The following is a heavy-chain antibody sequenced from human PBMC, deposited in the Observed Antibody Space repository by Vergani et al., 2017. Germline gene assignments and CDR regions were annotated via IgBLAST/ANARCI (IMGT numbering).Heavy chain of an antibody. J-gene: IGHJ4*02. D-gene: IGHD5-12*01. CDR1: GFTFSSYS. CDR2: ISSSSSYI. V-gene: IGHV3-21*01. CDR3: ARERNSGYDFC. Sequence: EVQLVESGGGLVKPGGSLRLSCAASGFTFSSYSMNWVRQAPGKGLEWVSSISSSSSYIYYADSVKGRFTISSDNAKNSLSLQMNSLRAEDTAVYYCARERNSGYDFCWGQGTLVTVSS.